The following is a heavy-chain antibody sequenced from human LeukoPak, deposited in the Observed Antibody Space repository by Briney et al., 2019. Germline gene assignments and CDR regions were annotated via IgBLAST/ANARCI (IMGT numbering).Heavy chain of an antibody. D-gene: IGHD2/OR15-2a*01. CDR3: ARGNSLKRENYYYYAMDV. J-gene: IGHJ6*02. V-gene: IGHV6-1*01. CDR2: TYYRSKWYS. CDR1: GDSVSSNSAA. Sequence: SQTLSLTCAISGDSVSSNSAAWNWIRQSPSRGLEWLGRTYYRSKWYSDYAVSVKSRITVNPDTSKNQFSLQLNSVTPEDTAVYFCARGNSLKRENYYYYAMDVWGQGTTVTVSS.